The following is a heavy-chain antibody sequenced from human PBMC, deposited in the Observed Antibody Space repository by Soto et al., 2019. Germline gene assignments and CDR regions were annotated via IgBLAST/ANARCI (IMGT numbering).Heavy chain of an antibody. Sequence: QVQLVESGGGVVQPGRSLRLSCAASGFTFSSYGMHWVRQAPGKGLEWVAVIWYDGSNKYYADSVKGRFTISRDNSKNTLDLQMNSLRAEDTAVYYCARDPPGEYDSSGYSSYYFDYWGQGTLVTVSS. CDR2: IWYDGSNK. J-gene: IGHJ4*02. V-gene: IGHV3-33*01. D-gene: IGHD3-22*01. CDR1: GFTFSSYG. CDR3: ARDPPGEYDSSGYSSYYFDY.